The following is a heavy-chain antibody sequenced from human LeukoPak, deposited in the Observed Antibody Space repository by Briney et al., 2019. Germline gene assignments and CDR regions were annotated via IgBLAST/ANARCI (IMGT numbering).Heavy chain of an antibody. J-gene: IGHJ4*02. Sequence: ASVKVSCKASGYTFTGYYMHWVRQAPGQGLAWMGWVNPNSGGTNYAQKFQGRVTMTRDTSISTAYMELSRLRSDDTAVYYCARGLLDTALLGDYWGQGTLVTVSS. D-gene: IGHD5-18*01. CDR2: VNPNSGGT. CDR3: ARGLLDTALLGDY. V-gene: IGHV1-2*02. CDR1: GYTFTGYY.